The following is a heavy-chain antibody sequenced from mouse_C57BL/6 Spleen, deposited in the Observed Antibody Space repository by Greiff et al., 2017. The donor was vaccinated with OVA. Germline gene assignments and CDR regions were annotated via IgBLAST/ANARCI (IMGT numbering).Heavy chain of an antibody. J-gene: IGHJ4*01. CDR3: ARSLDYYAMDY. CDR2: IYPGDGDT. Sequence: SGAELVKPGASVKISCKASGYAFRSYWMNWVKQRPGKGLEWIGQIYPGDGDTNYNGKFKGKATLTADKSSSTAYMQLSSLTSEDSAVDFCARSLDYYAMDYWGQGTSVTVSS. CDR1: GYAFRSYW. V-gene: IGHV1-80*01.